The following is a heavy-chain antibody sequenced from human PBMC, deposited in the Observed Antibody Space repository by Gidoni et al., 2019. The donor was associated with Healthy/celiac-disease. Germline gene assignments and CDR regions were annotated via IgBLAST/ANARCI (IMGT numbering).Heavy chain of an antibody. V-gene: IGHV1-69*01. CDR3: AREGAGYCSSTSCFDAFDI. Sequence: QVQLVQSGAEVKKPGSSVNVSCKTSGGPFTSSAFSVVRQAPGRGLEWMGVIIPIFGTANYAQKFQGRVTITADESTSTAYMELSSLRSEDTAVYYCAREGAGYCSSTSCFDAFDIWGQGTMVTVSS. J-gene: IGHJ3*02. D-gene: IGHD2-2*01. CDR2: IIPIFGTA. CDR1: GGPFTSSA.